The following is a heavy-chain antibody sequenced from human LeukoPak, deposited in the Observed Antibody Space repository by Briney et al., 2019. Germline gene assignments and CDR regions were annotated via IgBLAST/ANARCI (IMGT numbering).Heavy chain of an antibody. CDR1: GYTFTSYY. J-gene: IGHJ4*02. D-gene: IGHD3-22*01. CDR3: ARDIMDYYESSGYYLPDY. CDR2: INPSGVST. V-gene: IGHV1-46*04. Sequence: ASVKVSCKASGYTFTSYYMHWVRQAPGQGLEWMGIINPSGVSTSYAQKLQGRVTMSRDMSTRTVYVELSSLRSEDTAVYYGARDIMDYYESSGYYLPDYWGQGTLVTVSS.